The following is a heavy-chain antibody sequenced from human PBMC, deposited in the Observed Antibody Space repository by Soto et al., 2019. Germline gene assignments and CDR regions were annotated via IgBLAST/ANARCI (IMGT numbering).Heavy chain of an antibody. V-gene: IGHV3-15*07. J-gene: IGHJ6*02. CDR2: IKSKTDGGTT. D-gene: IGHD2-2*01. CDR1: GFTFSNAW. CDR3: TTKLGYCSSTSCYYYYGMDV. Sequence: PGGSLRLSCAASGFTFSNAWMNWVRQAPGKGLEWVGRIKSKTDGGTTDYAGPVKGRFTISRDDSKNTLYLQMSSLKTEDTAVYYCTTKLGYCSSTSCYYYYGMDVWGQGTTVTVSS.